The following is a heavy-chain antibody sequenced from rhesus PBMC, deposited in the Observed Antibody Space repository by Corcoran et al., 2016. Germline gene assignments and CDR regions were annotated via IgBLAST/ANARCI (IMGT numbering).Heavy chain of an antibody. J-gene: IGHJ5-1*01. CDR3: VRVGQRMNRFDV. D-gene: IGHD3S6*01. V-gene: IGHV2-95*01. Sequence: QVTLKESGPALVKPTQTLTLTCTFSGFSISTTGTGVGWIRQPPGKALEWLANIYWNDSKYYATSLKSKLTISKDTHKTQVVLKMTNMDPVDTATYYCVRVGQRMNRFDVWGAGVLVTVSS. CDR2: IYWNDSK. CDR1: GFSISTTGTG.